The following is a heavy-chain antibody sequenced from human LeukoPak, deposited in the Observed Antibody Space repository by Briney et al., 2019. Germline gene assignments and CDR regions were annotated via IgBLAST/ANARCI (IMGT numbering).Heavy chain of an antibody. CDR3: ARLIVGATRWFDP. CDR2: ISAYNGNT. Sequence: ASVNVSCKASGYTFTSYGISWVRQAPGQGVEWMGWISAYNGNTNYAQKLQGRVTMTTDTSTSTAYMELRSLRSDDTAVYYCARLIVGATRWFDPWGQGTLVTVSS. V-gene: IGHV1-18*01. CDR1: GYTFTSYG. J-gene: IGHJ5*02. D-gene: IGHD1-26*01.